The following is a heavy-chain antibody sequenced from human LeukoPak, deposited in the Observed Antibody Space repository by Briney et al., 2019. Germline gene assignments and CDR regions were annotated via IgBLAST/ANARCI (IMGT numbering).Heavy chain of an antibody. CDR1: GYSISSDYF. J-gene: IGHJ4*02. Sequence: SETLSLTCIVSGYSISSDYFWGWVRQPPGQGLEWIGSIFHSGSVYYNPSLKSRVTISVDPSKNRFSLKLTSVTAADTAVYYCARVVASTSIDSWGQGTLVTVSS. D-gene: IGHD2-15*01. CDR2: IFHSGSV. CDR3: ARVVASTSIDS. V-gene: IGHV4-38-2*02.